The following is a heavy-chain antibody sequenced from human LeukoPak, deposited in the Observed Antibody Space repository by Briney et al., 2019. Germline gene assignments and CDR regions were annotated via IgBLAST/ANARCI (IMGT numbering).Heavy chain of an antibody. V-gene: IGHV3-53*01. Sequence: GGSLRLSCAASGFTVSSNYMSWVRQAPGKGLEWVSVIYSGGSTYYADSVKGRFTISRDNSKNTLYLQMNSLRAEDTAVYYCARERCSGGSCYGHVDYWGQGTLVTVSS. D-gene: IGHD2-15*01. J-gene: IGHJ4*02. CDR3: ARERCSGGSCYGHVDY. CDR2: IYSGGST. CDR1: GFTVSSNY.